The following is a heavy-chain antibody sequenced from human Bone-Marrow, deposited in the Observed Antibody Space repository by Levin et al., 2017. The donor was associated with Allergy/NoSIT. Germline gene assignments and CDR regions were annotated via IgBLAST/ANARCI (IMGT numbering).Heavy chain of an antibody. V-gene: IGHV3-30*18. D-gene: IGHD1-26*01. Sequence: SCAASGFTFSNYGMHWVRQVPGKGLEWVAFISYAGDNTYYADSVRGRFTISRDNSKNTVFLQMNSLRRDDGAVYYCAKGGSVGAVFDHWGQGTLVTVSS. CDR2: ISYAGDNT. CDR1: GFTFSNYG. J-gene: IGHJ4*02. CDR3: AKGGSVGAVFDH.